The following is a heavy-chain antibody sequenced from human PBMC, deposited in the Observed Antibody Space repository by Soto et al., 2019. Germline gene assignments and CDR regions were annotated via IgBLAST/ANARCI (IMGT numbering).Heavy chain of an antibody. CDR3: ARDLACSGGSCFDY. V-gene: IGHV4-4*02. J-gene: IGHJ4*02. CDR2: IYHSGST. CDR1: GGSISSSNW. Sequence: PSETLSLTCAVSGGSISSSNWWSWVRQPPGKGLEWIGEIYHSGSTNYNPSLKSRVTISVDKSKNQFSLKLSSVTAADTAVYYCARDLACSGGSCFDYWGQGTLVTVSS. D-gene: IGHD2-15*01.